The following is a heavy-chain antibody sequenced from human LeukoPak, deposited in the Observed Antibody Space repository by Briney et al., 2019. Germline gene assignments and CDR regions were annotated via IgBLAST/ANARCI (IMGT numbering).Heavy chain of an antibody. J-gene: IGHJ6*02. CDR2: INHSGST. CDR3: ARGDLREDCSGGSCYPDYYYYGMDV. CDR1: GGSFSGYY. V-gene: IGHV4-34*01. Sequence: KPSETLSLTCAVYGGSFSGYYWSWIRQPPGKGLEWIGEINHSGSTNYNPSLKSRVTISVDTSKNQFSLKLSSVTAADTAVYYCARGDLREDCSGGSCYPDYYYYGMDVWGQGTTVTVSS. D-gene: IGHD2-15*01.